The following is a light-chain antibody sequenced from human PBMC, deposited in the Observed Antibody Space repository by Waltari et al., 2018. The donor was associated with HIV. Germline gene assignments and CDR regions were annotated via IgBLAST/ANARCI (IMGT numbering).Light chain of an antibody. CDR2: DNN. CDR3: GTWDSSLSAVV. Sequence: QSVLTQPPSVSASPGQKVTISCSGSSSNIGNNYVSWYQQHPGTTPKLLIYDNNKRPSGFPDRFSGSKSGTSATLGITGLQTGDEADYYCGTWDSSLSAVVFGGGTKLTVL. V-gene: IGLV1-51*01. J-gene: IGLJ2*01. CDR1: SSNIGNNY.